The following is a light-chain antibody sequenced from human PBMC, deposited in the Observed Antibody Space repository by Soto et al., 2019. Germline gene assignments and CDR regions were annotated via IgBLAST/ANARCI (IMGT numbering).Light chain of an antibody. CDR3: SSYAGSSNFVV. CDR2: EVS. CDR1: SSDVGGYDY. V-gene: IGLV2-8*01. Sequence: QSALTQPPSASGSPGQSVTIPCSGTSSDVGGYDYVSWYQQHPGKAPKLMIYEVSKRPSGVPDRFFGSKSGNTASLTVSGLQAEDEADYCCSSYAGSSNFVVFGGGTKVTVL. J-gene: IGLJ2*01.